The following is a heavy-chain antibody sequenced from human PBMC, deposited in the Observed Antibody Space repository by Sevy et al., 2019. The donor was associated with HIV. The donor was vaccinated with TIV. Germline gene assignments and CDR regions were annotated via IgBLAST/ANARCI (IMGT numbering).Heavy chain of an antibody. CDR3: TRDEWFGESRSQDAFDI. CDR1: GFTFGDYA. CDR2: IRSKAYGGTT. V-gene: IGHV3-49*03. Sequence: GGSLRLSCTASGFTFGDYAMSWFRQAPGKGLEWVGFIRSKAYGGTTEYAASVKGRFTISRDDSKSIAYLQMNSLKTEDTAVYYCTRDEWFGESRSQDAFDIWGQGTMVTVSS. J-gene: IGHJ3*02. D-gene: IGHD3-10*01.